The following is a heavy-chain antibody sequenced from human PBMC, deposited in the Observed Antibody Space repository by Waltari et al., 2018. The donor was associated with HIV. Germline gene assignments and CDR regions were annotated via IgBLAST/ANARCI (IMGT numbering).Heavy chain of an antibody. D-gene: IGHD6-13*01. J-gene: IGHJ5*02. CDR3: ARDSRGTSWSLNWFDP. Sequence: EVQLVDSGGGLVKPGGSLRLSCAASGFTFSDYSMNWVRQSPGKGLDWVSSISSSGSSIYYADSVKGRFTISRDNAQNSMYLQMNNLRADDSAMYYCARDSRGTSWSLNWFDPWGQGTLVTVSS. CDR1: GFTFSDYS. V-gene: IGHV3-21*02. CDR2: ISSSGSSI.